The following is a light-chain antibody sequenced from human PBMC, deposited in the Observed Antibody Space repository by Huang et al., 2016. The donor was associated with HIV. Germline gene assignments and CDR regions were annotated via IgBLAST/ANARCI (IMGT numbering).Light chain of an antibody. V-gene: IGKV3-11*01. CDR2: DAS. Sequence: EFVLTQSPAPLSLSPGERATLSCRASQSISSYFAGYQQKPGQAPSLLIEDASYRAASSPARFSGSGSGTDFTLTISSLEPEDVAVYYCQQRSNGPPVFTFGPGTKVDIK. CDR1: QSISSY. J-gene: IGKJ3*01. CDR3: QQRSNGPPVFT.